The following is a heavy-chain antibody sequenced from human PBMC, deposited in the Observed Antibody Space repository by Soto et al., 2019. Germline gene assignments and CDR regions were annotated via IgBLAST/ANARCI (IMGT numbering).Heavy chain of an antibody. D-gene: IGHD6-6*01. CDR1: GFTFDDYA. V-gene: IGHV3-9*01. CDR2: ISWNSGSI. Sequence: EVQLVESGGGLVQPGRSLRLSCAASGFTFDDYAMHWVRQAPGKGLEWVSGISWNSGSIGYADSVKGRFTISRDNAKNSLYLQMNSLRAEDTALYYCAKDGVEYSSSYGDTIDYYYGMDVWGQGTTVTVSS. J-gene: IGHJ6*02. CDR3: AKDGVEYSSSYGDTIDYYYGMDV.